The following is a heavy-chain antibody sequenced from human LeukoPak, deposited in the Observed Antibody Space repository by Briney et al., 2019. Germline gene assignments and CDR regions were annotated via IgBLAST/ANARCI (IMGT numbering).Heavy chain of an antibody. CDR2: ISSSSSYI. V-gene: IGHV3-21*04. Sequence: GGSLRLSCAASGFTFSSYSMNWVRQAPGKGLEWVSSISSSSSYIYYADSVKGRFTISRDNAKNSLYLQMNSLRAEDMALYYCAKVAGIAVATGAFDIWGQGTMVTVSS. CDR1: GFTFSSYS. D-gene: IGHD6-19*01. J-gene: IGHJ3*02. CDR3: AKVAGIAVATGAFDI.